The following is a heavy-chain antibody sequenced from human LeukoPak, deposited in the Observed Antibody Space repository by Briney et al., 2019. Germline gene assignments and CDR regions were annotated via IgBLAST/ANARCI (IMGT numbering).Heavy chain of an antibody. J-gene: IGHJ4*02. V-gene: IGHV3-33*06. CDR1: GFTFSSYG. Sequence: GGSQRLSCAASGFTFSSYGMHWVRQAPGKGLEWVAVIWYDGSNKYYADSVKGRFTISRDNSKNTLYLQMNSLRAEDTALYYCAKGGRYYYDSSGYHQLGYWGQGTLVTVSS. CDR2: IWYDGSNK. CDR3: AKGGRYYYDSSGYHQLGY. D-gene: IGHD3-22*01.